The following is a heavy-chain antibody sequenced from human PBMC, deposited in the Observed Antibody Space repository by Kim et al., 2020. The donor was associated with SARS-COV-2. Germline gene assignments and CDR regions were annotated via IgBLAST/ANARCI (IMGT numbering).Heavy chain of an antibody. Sequence: ASVKVSCKASGYTFTSYGISWVRQAPGQGLEWMGWISAYNGNTNYAQKLQGRVTMTTDTSTSTAYMELRSLRSDDTAVYYCARDRLRYFDWSLLGDYFDYWGQGTLVTVSS. D-gene: IGHD3-9*01. CDR1: GYTFTSYG. CDR2: ISAYNGNT. CDR3: ARDRLRYFDWSLLGDYFDY. V-gene: IGHV1-18*01. J-gene: IGHJ4*02.